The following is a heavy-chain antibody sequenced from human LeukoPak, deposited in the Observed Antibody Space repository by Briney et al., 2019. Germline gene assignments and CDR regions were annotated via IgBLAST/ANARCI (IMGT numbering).Heavy chain of an antibody. J-gene: IGHJ6*02. Sequence: GRSLRLSCAASGFTFSSYAMHWVRQAPGKGLEWVAVISYDGSNKYYADSVKGRFTISRDNSKNTLYLQMNSLRAEDTAVYYCVRSRAMVLYYYYYGMDVWGQGTTVTVSS. D-gene: IGHD5-18*01. V-gene: IGHV3-30-3*01. CDR3: VRSRAMVLYYYYYGMDV. CDR1: GFTFSSYA. CDR2: ISYDGSNK.